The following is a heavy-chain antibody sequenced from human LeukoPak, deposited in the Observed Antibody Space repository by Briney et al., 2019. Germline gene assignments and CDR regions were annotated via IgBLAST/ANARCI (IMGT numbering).Heavy chain of an antibody. V-gene: IGHV4-59*01. CDR2: IYYSGST. D-gene: IGHD4-11*01. J-gene: IGHJ4*02. Sequence: SETLSLTCTVSSDSLNSYYWSWIRQPPGKGLEWIGYIYYSGSTNHNPSLKSRVTMSVDTSKNQFSLKLSSVTAADTAVYYCARIRYSNYSFDYWGRGTLVTVSS. CDR1: SDSLNSYY. CDR3: ARIRYSNYSFDY.